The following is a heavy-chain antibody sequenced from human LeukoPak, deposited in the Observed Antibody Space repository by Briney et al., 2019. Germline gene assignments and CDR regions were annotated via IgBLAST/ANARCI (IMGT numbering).Heavy chain of an antibody. Sequence: ASVKVSCKASGYTFTSFGISWVRQAPGQGLEWMGWISASSGNTNYAQKFQGRATMTTDTSTSTAYMELRSLRSDDTAVYSCARDRSPLAHYPILRGVITPFDSWGQGTPVTASA. V-gene: IGHV1-18*01. D-gene: IGHD3-10*01. CDR2: ISASSGNT. J-gene: IGHJ4*02. CDR3: ARDRSPLAHYPILRGVITPFDS. CDR1: GYTFTSFG.